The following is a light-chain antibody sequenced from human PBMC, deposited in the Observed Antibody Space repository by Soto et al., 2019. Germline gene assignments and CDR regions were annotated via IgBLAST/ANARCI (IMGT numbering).Light chain of an antibody. V-gene: IGKV3-15*01. J-gene: IGKJ1*01. Sequence: EIVMTQSPATLSVSPGERATLSGGASQSVSSDLAWYHQNPGQAPRLLIYGASTRATGIPARFSGSGSGTEFTLTINSLQYEDFAVYYCQQYNNWPRTLGQGTKVDIK. CDR3: QQYNNWPRT. CDR1: QSVSSD. CDR2: GAS.